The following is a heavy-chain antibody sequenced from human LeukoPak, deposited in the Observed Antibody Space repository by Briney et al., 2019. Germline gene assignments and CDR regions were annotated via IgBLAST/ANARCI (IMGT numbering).Heavy chain of an antibody. CDR3: AKRQLSVAVEDY. D-gene: IGHD2-15*01. V-gene: IGHV3-23*01. CDR1: GFTFSSYA. Sequence: PGGSLRLSCAASGFTFSSYAMSWVRQAPGKGLEWVSAVSGSGGSTYYADSVKGRFTISRDSSKNTLYLQMNSLRAEDTAVYYCAKRQLSVAVEDYWGQGILVTVSS. J-gene: IGHJ4*02. CDR2: VSGSGGST.